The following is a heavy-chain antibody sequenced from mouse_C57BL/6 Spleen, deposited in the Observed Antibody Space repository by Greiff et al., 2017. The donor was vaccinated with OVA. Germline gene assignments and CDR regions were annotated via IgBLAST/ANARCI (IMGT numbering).Heavy chain of an antibody. J-gene: IGHJ4*01. V-gene: IGHV1-69*01. CDR2: IHPSDSYT. D-gene: IGHD2-3*01. CDR1: GYTFTSCW. Sequence: VQLQQPGAELVMPGASVKLSCKASGYTFTSCWMHWVKQRPGQGLECIGVIHPSDSYTNYNQKFKGKSTLTVDKSSSTAYMQLSSLTSEDSAVYYGARVEDGYYLYSMGYWGQGTSVTVSS. CDR3: ARVEDGYYLYSMGY.